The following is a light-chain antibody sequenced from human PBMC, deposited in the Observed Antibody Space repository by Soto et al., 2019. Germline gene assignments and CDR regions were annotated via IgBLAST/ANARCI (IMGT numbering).Light chain of an antibody. CDR3: AAWDDTLGGRV. CDR1: SSNIGSNY. CDR2: RNN. V-gene: IGLV1-47*01. Sequence: QSVLTQPPSASGTPGQRVTISCSGSSSNIGSNYVYWYQQLPGTAPKLLIYRNNQRPSGVPDRFSGSKSGTSASLAISGLRSEDEADYYCAAWDDTLGGRVFGGGTKVTAL. J-gene: IGLJ2*01.